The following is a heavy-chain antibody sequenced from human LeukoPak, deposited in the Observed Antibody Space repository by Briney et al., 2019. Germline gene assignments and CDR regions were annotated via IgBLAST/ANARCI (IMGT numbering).Heavy chain of an antibody. V-gene: IGHV3-74*03. D-gene: IGHD5-12*01. CDR1: GFILSDYW. J-gene: IGHJ6*02. Sequence: PGGSLRLSCAASGFILSDYWMHWVRQGPGGGLVHVSRIESDGSRTTYADSVKGRFTVSRDDAKNTMYLQMNGLRAEDTAVYYCARGGHKLDIEATRYYYGVDDWGQGTTVTVSS. CDR3: ARGGHKLDIEATRYYYGVDD. CDR2: IESDGSRT.